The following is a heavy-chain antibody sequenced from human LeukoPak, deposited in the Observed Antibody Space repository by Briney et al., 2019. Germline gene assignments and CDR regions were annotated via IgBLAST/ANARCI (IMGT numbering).Heavy chain of an antibody. Sequence: PGGSLRLSCAASGFTFSSYAMSWVRQPPGKGLEWLANIKQDGTVKYYVDSVRGRFTISRDNANNSLYLQMNSLRAEDTAVYYCAVHPRGYWGQGTLVTVSS. J-gene: IGHJ4*02. CDR3: AVHPRGY. V-gene: IGHV3-7*01. CDR1: GFTFSSYA. CDR2: IKQDGTVK.